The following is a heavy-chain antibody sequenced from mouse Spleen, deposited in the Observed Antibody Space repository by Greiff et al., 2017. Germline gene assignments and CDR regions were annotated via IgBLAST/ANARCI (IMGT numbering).Heavy chain of an antibody. V-gene: IGHV5-9-3*01. D-gene: IGHD2-10*01. CDR2: ISSGGGNT. Sequence: EVQVVESGGGLVKPGGSLKLSCEASGFTFTSYAMSWVRQTPEKRLEWVATISSGGGNTNYPDSVKGRATISRDNAKNTLYLQMSSLKSEDTAMYCCATYYGNYEYWGQGTTLTVSS. CDR3: ATYYGNYEY. J-gene: IGHJ2*01. CDR1: GFTFTSYA.